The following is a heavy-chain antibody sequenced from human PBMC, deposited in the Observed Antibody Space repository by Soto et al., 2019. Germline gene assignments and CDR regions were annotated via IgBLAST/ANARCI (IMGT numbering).Heavy chain of an antibody. J-gene: IGHJ5*02. CDR2: INVYNGKT. CDR3: ARDIFWEGFGESNCLDP. D-gene: IGHD3-10*01. Sequence: QVQLVQSGAEVKRPGASVKVSCKASGYTFTSYGISWVRQAPGQGLEWMGWINVYNGKTNYAQKFQGRVTMTTDTTPSTADVGLRSLRSADMAVYYWARDIFWEGFGESNCLDPWGQGTLVTVSS. V-gene: IGHV1-18*03. CDR1: GYTFTSYG.